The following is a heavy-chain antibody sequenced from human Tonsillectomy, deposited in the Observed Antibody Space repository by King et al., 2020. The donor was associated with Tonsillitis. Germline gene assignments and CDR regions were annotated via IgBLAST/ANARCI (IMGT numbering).Heavy chain of an antibody. CDR3: ARTLGTYGARDRFDY. J-gene: IGHJ4*02. D-gene: IGHD1-1*01. CDR1: GFSLSTSGMC. CDR2: IDWDDDK. V-gene: IGHV2-70*04. Sequence: QVTLKESGPALVKATQTLTLTCTFSGFSLSTSGMCVSWIRQPPGKALEWLARIDWDDDKFYSTSLKPRLTIYKDTSKNQVVLIMTNVDPVDTATYYCARTLGTYGARDRFDYWGQGTLVTVSS.